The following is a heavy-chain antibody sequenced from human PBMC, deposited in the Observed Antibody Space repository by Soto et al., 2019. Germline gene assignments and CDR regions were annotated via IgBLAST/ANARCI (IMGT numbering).Heavy chain of an antibody. J-gene: IGHJ6*02. CDR2: ISAYNGNT. Sequence: QVQLVQSGAEVKKPGASVKVSCKASGYTFTSYGISWVRQAPGQGLEWMGWISAYNGNTNYAQKLQGIVTMTTDTSTNTAYRELRSLRSDDTAVYYCARDRSISRPFDYYYYGMDVWGQGTTVTVAS. V-gene: IGHV1-18*01. CDR3: ARDRSISRPFDYYYYGMDV. D-gene: IGHD6-13*01. CDR1: GYTFTSYG.